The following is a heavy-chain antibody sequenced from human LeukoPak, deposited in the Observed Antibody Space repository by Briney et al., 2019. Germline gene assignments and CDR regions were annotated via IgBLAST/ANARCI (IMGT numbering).Heavy chain of an antibody. CDR3: ARGPGTPGY. Sequence: SETLSLTCTVSGGSLIRDYWSWIRQPPGKGLEWIGYIYHTGSTNYNPSLKSRVTISIDTSKNQFSLKLSSVTAADTAVYYCARGPGTPGYWGQGTLVTVSS. CDR1: GGSLIRDY. D-gene: IGHD1-14*01. J-gene: IGHJ4*02. CDR2: IYHTGST. V-gene: IGHV4-59*01.